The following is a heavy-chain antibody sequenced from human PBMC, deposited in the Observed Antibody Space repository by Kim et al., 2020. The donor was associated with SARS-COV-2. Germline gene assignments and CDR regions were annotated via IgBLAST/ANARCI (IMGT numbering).Heavy chain of an antibody. CDR3: ARHFIAAGIQKIDP. V-gene: IGHV4-39*01. D-gene: IGHD6-13*01. CDR2: IYYSGST. CDR1: GGSISSSSYY. Sequence: SETLSLTCTVSGGSISSSSYYWGWIRQPPGKGLEWIGSIYYSGSTYYNPSLKSRVTISVDTSKNQFSLKLSSVTAADTAVYYCARHFIAAGIQKIDPWGQGTLVTVSS. J-gene: IGHJ5*02.